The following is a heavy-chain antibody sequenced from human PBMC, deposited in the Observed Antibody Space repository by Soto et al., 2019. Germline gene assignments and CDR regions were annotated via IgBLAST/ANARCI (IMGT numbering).Heavy chain of an antibody. V-gene: IGHV3-30*18. CDR3: AKDPYYYDSSGYSPYYYYGMDV. J-gene: IGHJ6*02. CDR1: GFTFSSYG. D-gene: IGHD3-22*01. Sequence: PGGSLRLSCAASGFTFSSYGMHWVRQAPGKGLEWVAVISYDGSNKYYADSVKGRFTISRDNSKNTLYLQMNSLRAEDTAVYYCAKDPYYYDSSGYSPYYYYGMDVWGQGTTVTVSS. CDR2: ISYDGSNK.